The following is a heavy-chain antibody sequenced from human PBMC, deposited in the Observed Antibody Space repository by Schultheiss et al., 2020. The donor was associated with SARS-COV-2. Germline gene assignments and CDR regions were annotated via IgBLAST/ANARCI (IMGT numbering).Heavy chain of an antibody. CDR1: GGSISSYY. Sequence: SQTLSLTCTVSGGSISSYYWSWIRQPPGKGLEWIGEINHSGSTNYNPSLKSRVTISVDTSKNQFSLKLSSVTAADTAVYYCARGLTPYSSSWFDYWGQGTLVTVSS. V-gene: IGHV4-34*01. CDR2: INHSGST. D-gene: IGHD6-13*01. J-gene: IGHJ4*02. CDR3: ARGLTPYSSSWFDY.